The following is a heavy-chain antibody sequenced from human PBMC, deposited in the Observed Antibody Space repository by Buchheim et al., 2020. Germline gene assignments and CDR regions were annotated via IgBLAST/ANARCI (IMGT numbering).Heavy chain of an antibody. CDR2: IRSKANSYAT. CDR3: TTDFRLGRGGYRY. J-gene: IGHJ4*02. V-gene: IGHV3-73*01. Sequence: EVQLVESGGGLVQPGGSLKLSCAASGFTFSGSAMHWVRQASGKGLEWVGRIRSKANSYATAYAASVKGRLTISRDDSKNTAYLQMNSLKTEDTAVYYCTTDFRLGRGGYRYWGQGTL. D-gene: IGHD5-18*01. CDR1: GFTFSGSA.